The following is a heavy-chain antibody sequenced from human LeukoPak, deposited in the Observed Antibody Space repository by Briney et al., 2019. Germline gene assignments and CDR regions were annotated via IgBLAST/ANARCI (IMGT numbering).Heavy chain of an antibody. CDR1: GGSISSGSYY. V-gene: IGHV4-61*02. Sequence: SQTLALTCTVSGGSISSGSYYWSWIRQPAGKVLELVGRIYSSGSTNYNPSRKSRVTISVDTSKNQLCPEVSAVTAAGTALYYCARSPATYYYDSSGYYYVYLKHWGQRTLVTVSS. J-gene: IGHJ1*01. D-gene: IGHD3-22*01. CDR3: ARSPATYYYDSSGYYYVYLKH. CDR2: IYSSGST.